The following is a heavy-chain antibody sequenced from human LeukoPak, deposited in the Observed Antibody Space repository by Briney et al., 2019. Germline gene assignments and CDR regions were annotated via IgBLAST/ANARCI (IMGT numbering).Heavy chain of an antibody. D-gene: IGHD3-10*01. V-gene: IGHV4-59*01. J-gene: IGHJ5*02. CDR2: IYYSGST. Sequence: SETLSLTCTVSGGSISSYYWSWIRQPPGKGLEWIGYIYYSGSTNYNPSLKSRVTISVDTSKNQFSLKLSSVTAADTAVYYCARSEPYWPLWLPFDPWGQGTLVTVSS. CDR1: GGSISSYY. CDR3: ARSEPYWPLWLPFDP.